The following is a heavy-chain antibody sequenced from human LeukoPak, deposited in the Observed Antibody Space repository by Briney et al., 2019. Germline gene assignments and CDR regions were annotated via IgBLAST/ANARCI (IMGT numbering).Heavy chain of an antibody. V-gene: IGHV1-69*13. CDR1: GATFSSYA. CDR3: ALGVYYYGMDV. Sequence: SVKVSCKASGATFSSYAISWVRQAPGQGLEWMGGIIPIFGTANYAQKFQGGVTITADESTSTAYMELSSLRSEDTAVYYCALGVYYYGMDVWGQGTKVTVSS. D-gene: IGHD2-8*01. CDR2: IIPIFGTA. J-gene: IGHJ6*02.